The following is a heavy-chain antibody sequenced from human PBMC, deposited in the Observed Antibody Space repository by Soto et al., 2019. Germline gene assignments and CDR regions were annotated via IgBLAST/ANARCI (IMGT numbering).Heavy chain of an antibody. D-gene: IGHD5-12*01. Sequence: SETLSLTCTVSGGSISSYYWSWIRQPPGKGLEWIGYIYYSGSTNYNPSLKSRVTISVDTSKNQFSLKLSSVTAADTAVYYCASLPTIGYSACEWNYSGQVALVTVS. V-gene: IGHV4-59*08. CDR3: ASLPTIGYSACEWNY. J-gene: IGHJ4*02. CDR2: IYYSGST. CDR1: GGSISSYY.